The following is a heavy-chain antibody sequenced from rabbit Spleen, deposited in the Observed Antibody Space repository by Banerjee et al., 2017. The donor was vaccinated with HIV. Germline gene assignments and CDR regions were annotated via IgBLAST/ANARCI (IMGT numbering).Heavy chain of an antibody. CDR1: GFSFSDRDV. V-gene: IGHV1S45*01. D-gene: IGHD1-1*01. CDR3: ARDLTSVVGWNFNL. CDR2: INVYTGKP. J-gene: IGHJ4*01. Sequence: QEQLVESGGGLVKPEGSLTLTCKASGFSFSDRDVICWVRQAPGKGLQWIACINVYTGKPVYATWAKGRFTISRTSSTTVTLQMTSLTAADTATYFCARDLTSVVGWNFNLWGPGTLVTVS.